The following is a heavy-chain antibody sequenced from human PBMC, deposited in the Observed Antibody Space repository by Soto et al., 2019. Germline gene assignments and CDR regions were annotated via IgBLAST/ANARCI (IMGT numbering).Heavy chain of an antibody. CDR1: GIEFSNYA. J-gene: IGHJ4*02. Sequence: GGSLRLSCVASGIEFSNYAMSWVRQAPGKGLEWVSISSASGRSRYHADSVKGRFTISRDNSKNTLYPHMTNLRAEDTAVYYCAEAHLGAMAPFDSWGQGTLVTVSS. CDR3: AEAHLGAMAPFDS. CDR2: SSASGRSR. V-gene: IGHV3-23*01. D-gene: IGHD2-8*01.